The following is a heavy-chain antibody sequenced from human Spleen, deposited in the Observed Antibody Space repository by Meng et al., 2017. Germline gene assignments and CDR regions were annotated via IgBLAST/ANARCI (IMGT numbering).Heavy chain of an antibody. CDR1: GYTFTDYY. CDR2: INPSGGST. D-gene: IGHD6-19*01. Sequence: QVQLVQSGAEVKKPGASVQVSCKTSGYTFTDYYMHWVRQAPGQGLEWMGIINPSGGSTSYAQKFQGRVTMTRDTSTSTVYMELSSLRSEDTAVYYCARDPWLADYWGQGTLVTVSS. V-gene: IGHV1-46*01. J-gene: IGHJ4*02. CDR3: ARDPWLADY.